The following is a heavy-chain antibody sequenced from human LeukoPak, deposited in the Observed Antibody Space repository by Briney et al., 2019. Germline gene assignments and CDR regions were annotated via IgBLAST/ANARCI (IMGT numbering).Heavy chain of an antibody. Sequence: SETLSLTCTVSGGSISSYYWSWIRQPPGKGLEWIGEINHSGSTNYNPSLKSRVTISVDTSKNQFSLKLSSVTAADTAVYYCARGLGSSLRGAFDIWGQGTMVTVSS. D-gene: IGHD6-6*01. CDR1: GGSISSYY. V-gene: IGHV4-34*01. CDR3: ARGLGSSLRGAFDI. CDR2: INHSGST. J-gene: IGHJ3*02.